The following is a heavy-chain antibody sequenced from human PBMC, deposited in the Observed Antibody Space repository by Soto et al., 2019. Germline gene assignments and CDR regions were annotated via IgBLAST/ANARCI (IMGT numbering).Heavy chain of an antibody. J-gene: IGHJ4*02. V-gene: IGHV1-69*13. CDR1: GGTFSSYA. Sequence: SVKVSCKASGGTFSSYAISWVRQAPGQGLEWMGGIIPIFGTANYAQKFQGRVTITADESTSTAYMELSSLRSEDTAVYYCASGIVVVPAAVPFDYWGQGTLVTVSS. CDR2: IIPIFGTA. D-gene: IGHD2-2*01. CDR3: ASGIVVVPAAVPFDY.